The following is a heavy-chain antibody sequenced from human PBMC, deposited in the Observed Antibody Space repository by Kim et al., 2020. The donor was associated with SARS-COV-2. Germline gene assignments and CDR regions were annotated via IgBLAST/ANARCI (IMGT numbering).Heavy chain of an antibody. V-gene: IGHV7-4-1*02. CDR1: GYTFTSYA. J-gene: IGHJ6*02. D-gene: IGHD6-13*01. Sequence: ASVKVSCKASGYTFTSYAMNWVRQAPGQGLEWMGWINTNTGNPTYAQGFTGRFVFSLDTSVSTAYLQISSLKAEDTAVYYCARSRSSSWSYYYYGMDVWGQGTTVTVSS. CDR3: ARSRSSSWSYYYYGMDV. CDR2: INTNTGNP.